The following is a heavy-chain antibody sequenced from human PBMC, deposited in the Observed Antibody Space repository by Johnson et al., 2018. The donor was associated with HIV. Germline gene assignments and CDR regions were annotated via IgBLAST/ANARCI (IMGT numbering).Heavy chain of an antibody. D-gene: IGHD3-10*01. CDR3: ARDLHYYGRDDAFDI. J-gene: IGHJ3*02. CDR1: GFTFSSYA. Sequence: VQLVESGGGVVQPGRSLRLSCAASGFTFSSYAMHWVRQAPGKGLEWVAVISYDGSNKYYADSLKGRFSISRDNSNNTLYLQMNSLRPEDTSVYYCARDLHYYGRDDAFDIWGQGTMVTVSS. CDR2: ISYDGSNK. V-gene: IGHV3-30*14.